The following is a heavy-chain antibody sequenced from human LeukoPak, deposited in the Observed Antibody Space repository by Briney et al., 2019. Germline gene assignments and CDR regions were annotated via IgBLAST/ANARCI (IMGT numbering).Heavy chain of an antibody. D-gene: IGHD4-23*01. V-gene: IGHV3-30-3*01. CDR2: ISYDGTDK. CDR1: GFTFSGYA. J-gene: IGHJ1*01. CDR3: YGANAEH. Sequence: GRSLRLSCAASGFTFSGYAMHWVRQAPGKGLESVAIISYDGTDKYHADSVKGRFTISRDNSKNTLYLQMNSLRPEDTAVYYCYGANAEHWGQGTLVTVSS.